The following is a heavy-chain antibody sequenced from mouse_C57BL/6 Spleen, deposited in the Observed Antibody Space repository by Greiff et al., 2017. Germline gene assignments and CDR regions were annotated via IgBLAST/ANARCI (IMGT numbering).Heavy chain of an antibody. Sequence: EVQLQQSGGDLVKPGGSLKLSCAASGFTFSSYGMSWVRQTPDKRLEWVATISSGGSYTYYPDSVKGRFTISRDNAKNTMYLQMSSLKSEDTAMYYCARDHYYGSSYGWYFDVWGTGTTVTVSS. CDR3: ARDHYYGSSYGWYFDV. V-gene: IGHV5-6*01. CDR2: ISSGGSYT. CDR1: GFTFSSYG. J-gene: IGHJ1*03. D-gene: IGHD1-1*01.